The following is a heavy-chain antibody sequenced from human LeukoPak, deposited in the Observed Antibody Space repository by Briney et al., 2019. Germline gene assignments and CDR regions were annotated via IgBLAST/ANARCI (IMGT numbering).Heavy chain of an antibody. CDR3: ARQPPVASIPGDY. Sequence: GASLQISCKGSGYGFTSYWIGWVRQMPGKGREWMGIIYPGDSDTRYSPSFQGQVTISADKSISTAYLQWSSLKASDTAMYYCARQPPVASIPGDYWGQGTLVTVSS. CDR1: GYGFTSYW. CDR2: IYPGDSDT. J-gene: IGHJ4*02. V-gene: IGHV5-51*01. D-gene: IGHD6-19*01.